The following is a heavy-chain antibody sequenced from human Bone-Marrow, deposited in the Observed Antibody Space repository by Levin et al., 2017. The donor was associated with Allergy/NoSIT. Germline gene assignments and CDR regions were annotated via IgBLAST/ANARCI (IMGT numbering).Heavy chain of an antibody. CDR1: GGSVSSACY. CDR2: IHYKGPT. CDR3: ARGGGGSSTVTNYYFDS. V-gene: IGHV4-30-4*01. Sequence: SQTLSLTCSVSGGSVSSACYWSWIRQPPGKGLEWIEYIHYKGPTYYNPSLKSRVSISLDTSRHQFSLRLNSVTAADTAVYDCARGGGGSSTVTNYYFDSWGQGTLVTVSS. D-gene: IGHD4-11*01. J-gene: IGHJ4*02.